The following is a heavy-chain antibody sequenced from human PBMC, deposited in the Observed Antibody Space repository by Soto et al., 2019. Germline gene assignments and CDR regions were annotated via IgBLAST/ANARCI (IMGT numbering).Heavy chain of an antibody. V-gene: IGHV3-7*05. Sequence: EVQLVESGGGLVQPGGSLRLSCAASGFTFSNYWMTWVRQAPGKGLECVANINQDGSEKFYVDSVKGRFTISRDNAKKSLYLQMNSLRAEETSVYYCARDLWYHCSSIPCRRGGMDVWGQGTTVTVSS. CDR2: INQDGSEK. D-gene: IGHD2-2*01. J-gene: IGHJ6*02. CDR3: ARDLWYHCSSIPCRRGGMDV. CDR1: GFTFSNYW.